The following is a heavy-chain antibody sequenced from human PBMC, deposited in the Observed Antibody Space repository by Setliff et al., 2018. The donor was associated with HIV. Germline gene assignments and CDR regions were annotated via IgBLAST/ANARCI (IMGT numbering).Heavy chain of an antibody. CDR1: GDSINSGSYF. CDR2: IYYSGST. J-gene: IGHJ4*02. V-gene: IGHV4-39*01. D-gene: IGHD5-12*01. Sequence: SETLSLTCAVSGDSINSGSYFWSWIRQPPGKGLEWIGSIYYSGSTYYNPSLKSRVTISVDTSKNQFSLWLTSVTAADTAVYYCARVGLRFKYTFDYWGQGMLVTVSS. CDR3: ARVGLRFKYTFDY.